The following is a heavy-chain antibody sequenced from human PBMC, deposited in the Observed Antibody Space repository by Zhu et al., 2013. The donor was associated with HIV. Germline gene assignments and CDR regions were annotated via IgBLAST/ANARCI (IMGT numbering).Heavy chain of an antibody. CDR2: IIPIFDTP. Sequence: QVQLVQSGAEVKKPGSSVKVSCKASGGTLSNYAISWVRQAPGQGLEWMGGIIPIFDTPNYAQKFQGRVTITADESTGTVYMELTSLRSEDTAVYYCAHDYDSTGDYNGAEDIWGQGTMVTVSS. CDR1: GGTLSNYA. D-gene: IGHD3-22*01. CDR3: AHDYDSTGDYNGAEDI. J-gene: IGHJ3*02. V-gene: IGHV1-69*01.